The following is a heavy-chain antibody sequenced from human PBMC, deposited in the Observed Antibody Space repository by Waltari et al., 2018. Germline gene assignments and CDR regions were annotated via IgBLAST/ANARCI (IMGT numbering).Heavy chain of an antibody. CDR1: GFTFSRYS. Sequence: EVQLVESGGGLVQPGGSLRLSCAASGFTFSRYSLPWVRQAPGKGLEWVSYISSSSSTIYYADSVKGRFTISRDNAKNSLYLQMNSLRAEDTAVYYCASAPWGYDAFDIWGQGTMVTVSS. CDR2: ISSSSSTI. CDR3: ASAPWGYDAFDI. D-gene: IGHD1-26*01. V-gene: IGHV3-48*01. J-gene: IGHJ3*02.